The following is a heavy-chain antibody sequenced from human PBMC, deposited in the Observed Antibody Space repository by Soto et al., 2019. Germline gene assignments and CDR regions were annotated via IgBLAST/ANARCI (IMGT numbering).Heavy chain of an antibody. Sequence: QLQLVQSGPEVKKPGTSVTVSCKASGFTFTSSAMQWVRQARGQPLEWIGWIVVGSGNTNYAQKFQERVTITRDTSTSTAYMELSSLRSEDTAVYYCVAGPKYSTSAGVTFYYMDVWGKGTTVTVSS. J-gene: IGHJ6*03. CDR2: IVVGSGNT. V-gene: IGHV1-58*02. D-gene: IGHD6-6*01. CDR3: VAGPKYSTSAGVTFYYMDV. CDR1: GFTFTSSA.